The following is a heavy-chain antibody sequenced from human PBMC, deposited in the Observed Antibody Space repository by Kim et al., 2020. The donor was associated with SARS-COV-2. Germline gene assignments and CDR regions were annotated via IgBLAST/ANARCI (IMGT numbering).Heavy chain of an antibody. CDR1: GYTFTSYG. D-gene: IGHD3-3*01. V-gene: IGHV1-18*01. Sequence: ASVKVSCKASGYTFTSYGISWVRQAPGQGLEWMGWISAYNGNTNYAQKLQGRVTMTTDTSTSTAYMELRSLRSDDTAVYYCARAGSITIFGVVMAWFDPWGQGTLVTVSS. CDR3: ARAGSITIFGVVMAWFDP. CDR2: ISAYNGNT. J-gene: IGHJ5*02.